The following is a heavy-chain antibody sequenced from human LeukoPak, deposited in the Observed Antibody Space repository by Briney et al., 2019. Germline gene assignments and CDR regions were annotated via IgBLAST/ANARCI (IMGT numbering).Heavy chain of an antibody. D-gene: IGHD5-12*01. CDR1: GYTLTELS. CDR2: FDPEDGET. V-gene: IGHV1-24*01. CDR3: ARVYGSGYGLDAFDI. J-gene: IGHJ3*02. Sequence: ASVKVSCKVSGYTLTELSMHWVRQAPGKGLEWMGGFDPEDGETIYAQKFQGRVTMTEDTSTDTAYMELSSLRSEDTAVYYCARVYGSGYGLDAFDIWGQGTMVTVSS.